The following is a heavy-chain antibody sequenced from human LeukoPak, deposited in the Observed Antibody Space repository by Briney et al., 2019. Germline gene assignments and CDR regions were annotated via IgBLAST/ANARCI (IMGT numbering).Heavy chain of an antibody. J-gene: IGHJ6*02. CDR2: ISYDGSNK. V-gene: IGHV3-30-3*01. CDR1: GFTFSSYA. D-gene: IGHD6-19*01. Sequence: GGSLRLSCAASGFTFSSYAMHWVRQAPGKGLEWVAVISYDGSNKYYADSVKGRFTISRDNSKNTLYLQMNSLRAEDTAVYYCASLTILAVPSYYCYGMDVWGQGTTVTVSS. CDR3: ASLTILAVPSYYCYGMDV.